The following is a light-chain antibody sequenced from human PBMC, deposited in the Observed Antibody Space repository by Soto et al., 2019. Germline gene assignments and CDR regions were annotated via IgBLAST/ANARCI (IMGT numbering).Light chain of an antibody. Sequence: QSALTQPASVSGSPGQSITISCIGTSSDVGRYNYVSWYQQYPGKAPKLMIYDVSNRPSGVSNRFSGSKSGNTASLTISGLQAEDEADYYCSSYTGSSVWVFGGGTKLTVL. J-gene: IGLJ2*01. CDR1: SSDVGRYNY. CDR3: SSYTGSSVWV. CDR2: DVS. V-gene: IGLV2-14*01.